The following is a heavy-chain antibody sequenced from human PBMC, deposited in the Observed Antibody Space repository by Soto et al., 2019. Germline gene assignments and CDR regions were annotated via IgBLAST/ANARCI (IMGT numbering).Heavy chain of an antibody. CDR1: GGSISSSSYY. Sequence: PSETLSLTCAVSGGSISSSSYYWGWIRQPPGKGLEWIGSIYYSGSTYYNPSLKSRVTISVDTSKNQLSLKLSSVTAADTAVYYCASVGADYDTTRGSFDPWGQGTLVTAPQ. J-gene: IGHJ5*02. D-gene: IGHD3-22*01. V-gene: IGHV4-39*01. CDR3: ASVGADYDTTRGSFDP. CDR2: IYYSGST.